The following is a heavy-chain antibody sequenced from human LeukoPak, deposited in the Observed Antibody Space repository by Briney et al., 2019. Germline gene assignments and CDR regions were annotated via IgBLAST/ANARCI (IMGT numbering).Heavy chain of an antibody. CDR3: SADEWLDNFY. J-gene: IGHJ4*02. D-gene: IGHD6-19*01. V-gene: IGHV3-7*01. CDR2: IIQEGSEK. Sequence: GGSLRLSCAPPGFSFISYRMCSVRPALGKRRWRVSNIIQEGSEKYYVDSAKGRFTISRDNAKNSLYLHMNSLRAEDTAVYYCSADEWLDNFYSGERTLVTVSS. CDR1: GFSFISYR.